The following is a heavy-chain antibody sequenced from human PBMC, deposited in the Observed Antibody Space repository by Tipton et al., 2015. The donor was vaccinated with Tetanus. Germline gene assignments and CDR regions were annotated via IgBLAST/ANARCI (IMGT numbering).Heavy chain of an antibody. CDR3: ARGRVGAAY. CDR1: GYNFSSYD. CDR2: TNPLTGKT. D-gene: IGHD2-15*01. Sequence: QSGAEVEKPGASVTVSCKASGYNFSSYDVNWVRRASGQGLEWLGWTNPLTGKTGYAEKFQGRVTMTADASISTAYLELTSLTSDDPAVYYCARGRVGAAYWGQGSLVPVSS. V-gene: IGHV1-8*01. J-gene: IGHJ4*02.